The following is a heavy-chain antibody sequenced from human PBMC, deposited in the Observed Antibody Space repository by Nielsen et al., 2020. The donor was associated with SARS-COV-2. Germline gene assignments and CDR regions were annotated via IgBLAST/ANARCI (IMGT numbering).Heavy chain of an antibody. J-gene: IGHJ5*02. V-gene: IGHV4-31*03. D-gene: IGHD1-26*01. CDR2: IYYSGST. Sequence: SETLSLTCTVSGGSISSGGYYWSWIRQHPGKGLEWIGYIYYSGSTYYNPSLKSRVTISVDTSKNQFSLKLSSVTAADTAVYYCARSGRGSYLNWFDPWGQGTLVTVSS. CDR1: GGSISSGGYY. CDR3: ARSGRGSYLNWFDP.